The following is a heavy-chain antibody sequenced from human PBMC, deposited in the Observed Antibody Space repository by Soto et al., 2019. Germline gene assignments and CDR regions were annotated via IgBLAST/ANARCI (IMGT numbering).Heavy chain of an antibody. Sequence: GGSLRLSCAASGFTFSSYWMHWVRQAPGKGLVWVSRINSDGSSTSYADSVKGRFTISRDNAKNTLYLQMNSLRAEDTAVYYCARGGTGAMVRGXLQPRNYYYGMDVWGQGTTVTVSS. V-gene: IGHV3-74*01. J-gene: IGHJ6*02. D-gene: IGHD3-10*01. CDR1: GFTFSSYW. CDR2: INSDGSST. CDR3: ARGGTGAMVRGXLQPRNYYYGMDV.